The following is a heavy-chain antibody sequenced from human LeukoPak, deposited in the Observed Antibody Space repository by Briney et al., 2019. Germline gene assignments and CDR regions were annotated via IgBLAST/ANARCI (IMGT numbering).Heavy chain of an antibody. Sequence: GGSLRLSCTASGFAFSSSAMNWVRHTPGKRLEWVSYISSTSSTIYYADSVKGRFTVSRDNAKNSLYLQMNSLRAEDTAVYYCARSSGWQNAFDIWGQGTLVTVSS. CDR1: GFAFSSSA. CDR3: ARSSGWQNAFDI. V-gene: IGHV3-48*01. D-gene: IGHD6-19*01. CDR2: ISSTSSTI. J-gene: IGHJ4*02.